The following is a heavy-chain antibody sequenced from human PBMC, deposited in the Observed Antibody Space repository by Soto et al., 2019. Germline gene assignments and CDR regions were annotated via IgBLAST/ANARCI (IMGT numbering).Heavy chain of an antibody. V-gene: IGHV4-39*01. D-gene: IGHD6-6*01. J-gene: IGHJ4*02. CDR3: ARHSPTIAARPGWYYFDY. CDR2: IYYSGST. Sequence: QLQLQESGPGLVKPSETLSLTCTVSGGSISSSSYYWGWIRQPPGKGLEWIGSIYYSGSTYYNPSLKRRVTISVDTSKNQFSLKLSSVTAADTAVYYCARHSPTIAARPGWYYFDYWGQGTLVTVSS. CDR1: GGSISSSSYY.